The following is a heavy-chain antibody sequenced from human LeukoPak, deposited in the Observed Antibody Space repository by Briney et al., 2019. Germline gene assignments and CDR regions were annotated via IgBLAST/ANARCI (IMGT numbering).Heavy chain of an antibody. CDR3: ARHERRYYYGSGSYSLYQYYYMDV. D-gene: IGHD3-10*01. CDR2: IYYSGST. Sequence: SETLSLTCPVSGGSISSYYWSWIRQPPGKGLEWIGYIYYSGSTNDNPSLKSRVTISVDTSKNQFSLKLSSVTAADTDVYYCARHERRYYYGSGSYSLYQYYYMDVWGKGTTVTVSS. J-gene: IGHJ6*03. V-gene: IGHV4-59*08. CDR1: GGSISSYY.